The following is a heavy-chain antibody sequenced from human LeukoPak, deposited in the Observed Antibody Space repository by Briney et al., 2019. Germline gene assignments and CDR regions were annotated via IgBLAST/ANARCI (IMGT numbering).Heavy chain of an antibody. D-gene: IGHD6-19*01. V-gene: IGHV3-30*18. CDR3: AKDLAGTALGDY. CDR2: ISYDGSNK. Sequence: GGSLRLSCAASGFNFSSYGMHWVRQAPGKGLEWVAVISYDGSNKYYADSVKGRFTISRDNSKNTLYLQMNSLRAEDTAVYYCAKDLAGTALGDYWGQGTLVTVSS. CDR1: GFNFSSYG. J-gene: IGHJ4*02.